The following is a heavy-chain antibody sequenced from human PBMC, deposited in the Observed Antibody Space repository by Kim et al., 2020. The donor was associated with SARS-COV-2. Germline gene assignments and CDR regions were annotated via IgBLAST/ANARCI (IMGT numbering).Heavy chain of an antibody. J-gene: IGHJ4*01. CDR1: GGSFSGYY. CDR2: INHSGST. V-gene: IGHV4-34*01. D-gene: IGHD6-13*01. CDR3: VRGRGYSSSWYRVLADY. Sequence: SETLSLTCAVYGGSFSGYYWSWIRQPPGKGLEWIGEINHSGSTNYNPSLKSRVTISVDTSKNQFSLKLSSVTAADTAVYYCVRGRGYSSSWYRVLADYWG.